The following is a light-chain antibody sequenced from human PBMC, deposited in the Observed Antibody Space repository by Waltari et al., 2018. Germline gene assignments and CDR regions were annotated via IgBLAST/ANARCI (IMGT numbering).Light chain of an antibody. CDR3: WLAYTGGIVV. J-gene: IGLJ2*01. CDR2: DSY. Sequence: QAVVTQEPSLTVSPGGTVPLTCGSSTGPVTSGNFPYWLQQKPGQAPRTLIYDSYIRKSWTPARFAASLVGGKAVLTLAGAQAEDEAKYYCWLAYTGGIVVFGGGTELAVL. CDR1: TGPVTSGNF. V-gene: IGLV7-46*01.